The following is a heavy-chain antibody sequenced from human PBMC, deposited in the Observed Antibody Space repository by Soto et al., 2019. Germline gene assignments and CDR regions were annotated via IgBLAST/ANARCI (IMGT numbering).Heavy chain of an antibody. CDR3: ARENRYSSSSDRGFDY. Sequence: GGSPRLSCAASGFTFSDYYMSWIRQAPGKGLEWVSYISSSSSTTYYADSVKGRFTISRDNAKNSLYQQMNSLRAEDTAVYYCARENRYSSSSDRGFDYWGQGTLVTVS. D-gene: IGHD6-6*01. V-gene: IGHV3-11*04. CDR2: ISSSSSTT. J-gene: IGHJ4*02. CDR1: GFTFSDYY.